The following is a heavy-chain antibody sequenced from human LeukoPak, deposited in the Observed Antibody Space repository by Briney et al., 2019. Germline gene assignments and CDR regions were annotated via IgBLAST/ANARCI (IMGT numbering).Heavy chain of an antibody. CDR2: ISSSSYI. D-gene: IGHD3-16*01. CDR1: GFTFSSYS. V-gene: IGHV3-21*01. CDR3: ASNLRGSYGYYYMDV. J-gene: IGHJ6*03. Sequence: KAGGSLRLSCTVSGFTFSSYSMNWVRQAPGKGLEWVSSISSSSYIYYADSVKGRFTISRDNAKNSLYLQMNSLRAEDTAVYYCASNLRGSYGYYYMDVWGKGTTVTISS.